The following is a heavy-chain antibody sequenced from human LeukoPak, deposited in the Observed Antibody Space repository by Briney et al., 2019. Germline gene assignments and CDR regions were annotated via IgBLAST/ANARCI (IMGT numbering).Heavy chain of an antibody. J-gene: IGHJ4*02. D-gene: IGHD3/OR15-3a*01. CDR3: ARDNNWTPDY. CDR2: ITGSGGST. Sequence: GGSLRLSCAASGFTFSSYAMSWVRQAPGKGLEWVSAITGSGGSTYYEDSVKGRFTISRDNSKNTLYLQMNSLRAEDTAVYYCARDNNWTPDYWGQGTLVTVSS. V-gene: IGHV3-23*01. CDR1: GFTFSSYA.